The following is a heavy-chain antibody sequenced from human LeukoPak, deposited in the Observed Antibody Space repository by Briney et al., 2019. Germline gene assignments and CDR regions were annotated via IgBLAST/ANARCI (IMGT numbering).Heavy chain of an antibody. CDR3: ARMYYDFWSGYYTYFDY. CDR1: GGSISSYY. Sequence: KPSETLSLTCTVSGGSISSYYWSWIRQPPGKGLEWIGYIYYSGSTNYNPSLKSRVTISVDTSKNQFSLKLSSVTAADTAVYYCARMYYDFWSGYYTYFDYWGQGTLVTVSS. CDR2: IYYSGST. V-gene: IGHV4-59*01. D-gene: IGHD3-3*01. J-gene: IGHJ4*02.